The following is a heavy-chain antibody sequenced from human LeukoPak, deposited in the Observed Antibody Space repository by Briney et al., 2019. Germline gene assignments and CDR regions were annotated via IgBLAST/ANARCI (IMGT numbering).Heavy chain of an antibody. CDR1: GFTFGNYA. Sequence: QPGASLRLSCAASGFTFGNYAMSWVRQAPGKGLGWVSAIVGSGGSTSYADSVKGRFSISRDNSKNTLFLQMNSLRVEDTALYYCSKWGDYDVLTGYYDSDFWGQGTLVTVSS. V-gene: IGHV3-23*01. J-gene: IGHJ4*02. CDR3: SKWGDYDVLTGYYDSDF. CDR2: IVGSGGST. D-gene: IGHD3-9*01.